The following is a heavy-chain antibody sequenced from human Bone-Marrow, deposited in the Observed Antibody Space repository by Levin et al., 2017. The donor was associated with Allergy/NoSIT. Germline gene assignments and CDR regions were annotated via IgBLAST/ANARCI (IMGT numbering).Heavy chain of an antibody. J-gene: IGHJ4*02. Sequence: GESLKISCATSGFTVAKFWITWVRQAPGKGLEWVGHIKSNPDGGTTDFSAHVRGRFSISRDESISTVYLHMTDLRTDDTAVYYCTTGEDWGQGTLVAVSS. CDR3: TTGED. CDR2: IKSNPDGGTT. V-gene: IGHV3-15*01. CDR1: GFTVAKFW.